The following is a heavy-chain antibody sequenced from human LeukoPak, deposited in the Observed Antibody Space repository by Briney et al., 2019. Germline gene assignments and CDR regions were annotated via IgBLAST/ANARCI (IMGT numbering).Heavy chain of an antibody. J-gene: IGHJ4*02. D-gene: IGHD2-2*01. CDR2: IYSGGST. V-gene: IGHV3-53*04. Sequence: PGGSLRLSCAASGFTVSSNYMSWVRQAPGKGLEWVSVIYSGGSTYYADSVKGRFTISRHNSKNTLYLQMNSLRAEDTAVYYSARESRYCSSTSCPIDYWGQGTLVTVSS. CDR3: ARESRYCSSTSCPIDY. CDR1: GFTVSSNY.